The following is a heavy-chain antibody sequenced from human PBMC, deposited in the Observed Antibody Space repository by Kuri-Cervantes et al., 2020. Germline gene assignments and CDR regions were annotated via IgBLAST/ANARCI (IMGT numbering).Heavy chain of an antibody. V-gene: IGHV3-48*01. CDR2: ISSSSSTI. CDR1: GFTFSSYS. CDR3: ASDSVGSGIKGGYYYYYYGMDV. J-gene: IGHJ6*02. Sequence: GESLKISCAASGFTFSSYSMNWVRQAPGKGLEWVSYISSSSSTIYYADSVKGRFTISRDNAKNSLYLQMNSLRAEDTAVYYCASDSVGSGIKGGYYYYYYGMDVWGQGTTVTVSS. D-gene: IGHD3-10*01.